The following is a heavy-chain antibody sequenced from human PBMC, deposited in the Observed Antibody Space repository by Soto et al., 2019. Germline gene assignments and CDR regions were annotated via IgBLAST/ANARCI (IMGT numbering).Heavy chain of an antibody. CDR1: GGSFSGYY. CDR3: ARGSDHPPQALDY. J-gene: IGHJ4*02. V-gene: IGHV4-34*01. Sequence: QVQLQQWGAGLLKPSETLSLTCAVYGGSFSGYYWSWIRQPPGKGLEWIGEINHSGSTNYNPSLKSRVTISVDTSKNQFSLKLSSVTAADTAVYYCARGSDHPPQALDYWGQGTLVTVSS. CDR2: INHSGST.